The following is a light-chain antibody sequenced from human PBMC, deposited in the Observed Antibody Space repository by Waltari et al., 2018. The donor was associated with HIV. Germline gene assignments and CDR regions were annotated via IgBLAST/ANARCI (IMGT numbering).Light chain of an antibody. CDR1: SSNVEKQP. CDR3: GAWDDSLRAGI. V-gene: IGLV1-51*02. J-gene: IGLJ2*01. CDR2: ENY. Sequence: HSLLTHPPSVSAAPAQRLTISCSGSSSNVEKQPVSWYQQFPGAAPKLLIYENYQRPSDIPDRFSGSKSGSSATLDITGLQAEDEADYYCGAWDDSLRAGIFGGGTKLSVL.